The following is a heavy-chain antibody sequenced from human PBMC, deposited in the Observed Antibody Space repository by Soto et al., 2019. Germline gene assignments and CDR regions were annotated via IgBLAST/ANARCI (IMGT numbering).Heavy chain of an antibody. CDR3: ARSTTLDY. CDR1: GYSFTDYW. CDR2: IYPGDSDI. D-gene: IGHD5-12*01. J-gene: IGHJ4*02. V-gene: IGHV5-51*01. Sequence: PGESLKISCKGSGYSFTDYWIVWVRQVPGKGLEWMGIIYPGDSDIRYSPSFQGQVTISADKSINTAYLQWSSLKASDTAMYYCARSTTLDYWGQGTLVTVSS.